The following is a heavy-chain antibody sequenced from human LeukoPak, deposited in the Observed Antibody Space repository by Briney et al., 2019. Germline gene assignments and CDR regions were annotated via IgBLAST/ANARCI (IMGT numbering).Heavy chain of an antibody. Sequence: SETLSLTCAVYGGSFSGYYWGWIRQPPGKALEWIGTIYYNGATRYNPSLNSRATISVDTSKNQFSLKLNSMTAADTAVYYCARELLSCSGSSCQSGDYWGQGTLVTVSS. CDR2: IYYNGAT. D-gene: IGHD2-15*01. J-gene: IGHJ4*02. V-gene: IGHV4-34*11. CDR3: ARELLSCSGSSCQSGDY. CDR1: GGSFSGYY.